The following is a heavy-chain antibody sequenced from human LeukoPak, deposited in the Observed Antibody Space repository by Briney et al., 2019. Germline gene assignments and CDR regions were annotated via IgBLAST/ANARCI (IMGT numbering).Heavy chain of an antibody. CDR1: GFTFSGSA. D-gene: IGHD5-18*01. Sequence: GGSLKLSCAASGFTFSGSAMHWVRQASGKGLEWVSSISSSSSYIYYAGSVKGRFTISRDNAKNSLYLQMNSLRAEDTAVYYCAREMRGYSYGKYGMDVWGQGTTVTVSS. V-gene: IGHV3-21*01. CDR3: AREMRGYSYGKYGMDV. CDR2: ISSSSSYI. J-gene: IGHJ6*02.